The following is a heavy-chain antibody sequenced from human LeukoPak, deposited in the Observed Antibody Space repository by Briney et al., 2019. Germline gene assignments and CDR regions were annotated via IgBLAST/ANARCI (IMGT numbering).Heavy chain of an antibody. CDR3: ARHFDRDGYKSNAFDI. Sequence: PSETLSLTCTVSGGSFSSSSHYWGWVRQPPGKGLEWIGSMYYSGSTYYNASLRSRVPISVDTSRDQFSLKLSSVTAADTAVYYCARHFDRDGYKSNAFDIWGQGTMVTVSS. D-gene: IGHD5-24*01. V-gene: IGHV4-39*01. J-gene: IGHJ3*02. CDR1: GGSFSSSSHY. CDR2: MYYSGST.